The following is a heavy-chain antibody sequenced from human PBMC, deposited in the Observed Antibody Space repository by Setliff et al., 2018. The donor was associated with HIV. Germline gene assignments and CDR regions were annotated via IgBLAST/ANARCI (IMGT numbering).Heavy chain of an antibody. CDR1: GGSISSHY. Sequence: KSSETLSLTCTVSGGSISSHYWSWIRQPPGKGLEWIGGIYYSGSTNYNPSLKSRVTLSLDTSKNQFSLKLTSVTAADTAVYYCAKEGGLYLGMLIHDAIDLWGQGTMVTVSS. D-gene: IGHD3-3*01. J-gene: IGHJ3*01. CDR2: IYYSGST. V-gene: IGHV4-59*11. CDR3: AKEGGLYLGMLIHDAIDL.